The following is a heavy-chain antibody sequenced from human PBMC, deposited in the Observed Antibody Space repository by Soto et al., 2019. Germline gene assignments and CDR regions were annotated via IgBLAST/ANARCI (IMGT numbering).Heavy chain of an antibody. CDR3: TRSYGYTFGGSLDN. Sequence: QVQLVQSGPEVKKPGSSVKVSCKASGDTFNSYVITWVRQAPGQGLEWLGGIITAFGTTSYAQNFQDRLNITADEAATTDHMELSSVTSDDKAMYYCTRSYGYTFGGSLDNWGQGTLVTVSS. CDR2: IITAFGTT. J-gene: IGHJ4*02. D-gene: IGHD5-18*01. V-gene: IGHV1-69*01. CDR1: GDTFNSYV.